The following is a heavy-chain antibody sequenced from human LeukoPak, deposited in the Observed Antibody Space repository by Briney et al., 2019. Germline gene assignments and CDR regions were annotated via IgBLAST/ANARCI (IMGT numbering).Heavy chain of an antibody. CDR3: ARDGYNWDAFDI. CDR2: IYYSGST. D-gene: IGHD1-1*01. Sequence: SETLSLTCTVSVGSISSSSYYWGWIRQPPGKWLEWIGSIYYSGSTYYNPSPKSRVTISLDTSENQFSLKLSSVTAADTAVYYCARDGYNWDAFDIWGQGTMVTVSS. CDR1: VGSISSSSYY. V-gene: IGHV4-39*07. J-gene: IGHJ3*02.